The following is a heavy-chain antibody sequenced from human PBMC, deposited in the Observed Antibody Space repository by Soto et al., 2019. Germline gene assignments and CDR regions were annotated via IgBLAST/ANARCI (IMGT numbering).Heavy chain of an antibody. Sequence: PGGSLRLSCAASGFTFGSRAMSWVRQAPGEGLEWVSTITDTGGDTKYADSVRGRFTISRDNSKNTLYLLMSRLRAEDSALYFCARGSEESYPGSRIFDLWGRGTLVTVSS. J-gene: IGHJ4*02. CDR3: ARGSEESYPGSRIFDL. D-gene: IGHD3-10*01. V-gene: IGHV3-23*01. CDR1: GFTFGSRA. CDR2: ITDTGGDT.